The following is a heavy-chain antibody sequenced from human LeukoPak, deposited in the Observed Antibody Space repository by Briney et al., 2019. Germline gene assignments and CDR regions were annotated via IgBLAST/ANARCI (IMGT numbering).Heavy chain of an antibody. Sequence: GGSLRLSCAASAFTFSSYWMHWVRQAPGKGLEWVSAISGSGGSTYYADSVKGRFTISRDNSKNTLYLQMNSLRAEDTAVYYCAKDKQLAYFDYWGQGTLVTVSS. CDR3: AKDKQLAYFDY. V-gene: IGHV3-23*01. CDR1: AFTFSSYW. D-gene: IGHD6-6*01. CDR2: ISGSGGST. J-gene: IGHJ4*02.